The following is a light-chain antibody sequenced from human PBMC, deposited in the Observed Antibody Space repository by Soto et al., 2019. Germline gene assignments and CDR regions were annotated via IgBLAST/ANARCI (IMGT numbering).Light chain of an antibody. V-gene: IGKV3-11*01. CDR3: QHSSNWPLT. J-gene: IGKJ4*01. Sequence: EIVLTQSPATLSLSPGERATLSCRASQSVSSYLAWYQQKPGQAPRLLIYDASNRATGIPARFGGSGSGTDFTLTINSLEPEDFAVYYCQHSSNWPLTFGGGTKEEI. CDR1: QSVSSY. CDR2: DAS.